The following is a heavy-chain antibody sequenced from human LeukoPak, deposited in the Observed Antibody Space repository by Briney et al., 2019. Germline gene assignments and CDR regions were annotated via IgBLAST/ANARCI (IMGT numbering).Heavy chain of an antibody. CDR3: AKEEVISGNHGVYFDY. V-gene: IGHV3-30*02. CDR2: IRYDGNSN. Sequence: PGGSLRLSCAGSGFTFRSYGMHWVRQAPGKGLEWVAFIRYDGNSNYYADSVKGRFTISRDNSRSTLYLQMNSLRAEDTAVYYCAKEEVISGNHGVYFDYWGQGTLVTVSS. D-gene: IGHD3-22*01. J-gene: IGHJ4*02. CDR1: GFTFRSYG.